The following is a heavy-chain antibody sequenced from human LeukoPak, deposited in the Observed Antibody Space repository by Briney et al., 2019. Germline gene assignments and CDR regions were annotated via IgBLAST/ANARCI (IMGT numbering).Heavy chain of an antibody. CDR3: AGHVSGGSCHLDY. CDR2: IYYSGST. Sequence: SETLSLTCTVSGGSISSSSYYWGWIRQPPGKGLEWIGSIYYSGSTYYNPSLKSRVTISVDTSKNQFSLKLSSVTAADTAVYYCAGHVSGGSCHLDYWGQGTLVTVSS. J-gene: IGHJ4*02. D-gene: IGHD2-15*01. CDR1: GGSISSSSYY. V-gene: IGHV4-39*01.